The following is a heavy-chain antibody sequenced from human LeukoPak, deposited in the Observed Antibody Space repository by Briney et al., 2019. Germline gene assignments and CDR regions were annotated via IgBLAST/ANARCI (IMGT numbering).Heavy chain of an antibody. V-gene: IGHV7-4-1*02. Sequence: ASVKVSCKASGYTFTSYAMNWVRQAPGQGLEWMGWINTNTGNPTYAQGFTGRFVFSLDTSVSTAYLQISSLKAEDTAVYYCARKAAAGTRGAFDIWGQGTMVTVSS. CDR3: ARKAAAGTRGAFDI. D-gene: IGHD6-13*01. CDR2: INTNTGNP. CDR1: GYTFTSYA. J-gene: IGHJ3*02.